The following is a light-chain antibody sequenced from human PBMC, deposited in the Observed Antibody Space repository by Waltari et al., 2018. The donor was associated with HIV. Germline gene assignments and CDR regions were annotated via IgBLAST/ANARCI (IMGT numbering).Light chain of an antibody. V-gene: IGLV2-14*03. CDR1: TSDFGRSTS. CDR2: EVT. Sequence: QSALTQPASVSASPGQSVTISCTATTSDFGRSTSVSWYQQHPGNLPKVIIYEVTSRPSGVPHRFSGSKSGNTASLTISGLQAEDEAIYYCSTHTTTDTLIFGGGTKLTVL. J-gene: IGLJ2*01. CDR3: STHTTTDTLI.